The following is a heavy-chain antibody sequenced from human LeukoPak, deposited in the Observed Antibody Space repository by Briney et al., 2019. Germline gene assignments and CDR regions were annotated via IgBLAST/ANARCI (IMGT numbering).Heavy chain of an antibody. D-gene: IGHD6-6*01. CDR1: GFSFSSYS. J-gene: IGHJ6*02. CDR3: ARARSWGSSSPGGAYGMDV. V-gene: IGHV3-48*01. Sequence: GGSLRLSCAASGFSFSSYSMNWVRQAPGKGLEWVSYISGSSSRIYYADSVKGRFTISRDNAKTSLYLQMNSLRAEDTAVYYCARARSWGSSSPGGAYGMDVWGQGTTVIVSS. CDR2: ISGSSSRI.